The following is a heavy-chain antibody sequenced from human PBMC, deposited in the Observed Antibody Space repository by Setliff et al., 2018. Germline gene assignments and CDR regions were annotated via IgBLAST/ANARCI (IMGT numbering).Heavy chain of an antibody. CDR3: ARRRYGSWYSVPLDY. V-gene: IGHV4-34*01. D-gene: IGHD6-13*01. CDR1: GGSFSGYY. J-gene: IGHJ4*02. Sequence: SETLSLTCAVYGGSFSGYYWSWIRQPPGKGLEWIGEIKDSGSTYYNPSLKSRVTISVDKSKNQFSLKLSSVTAADTAVYYCARRRYGSWYSVPLDYWGQGTLVTVSS. CDR2: IKDSGST.